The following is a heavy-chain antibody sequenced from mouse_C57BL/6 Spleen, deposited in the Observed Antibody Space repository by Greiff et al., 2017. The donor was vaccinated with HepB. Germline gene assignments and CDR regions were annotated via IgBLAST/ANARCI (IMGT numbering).Heavy chain of an antibody. Sequence: EVNVVESEGGLVQPGSSMKLSCTASGFTFSDYYMAWVRQVPEKGLDWVANINYDGSSTYYLDSLKSRFIISRYNAKNILYLQMSSLKSEYTATYYCARVGDGYYGAWFAYWGQGTLVTVSA. J-gene: IGHJ3*01. CDR2: INYDGSST. D-gene: IGHD2-3*01. V-gene: IGHV5-16*01. CDR1: GFTFSDYY. CDR3: ARVGDGYYGAWFAY.